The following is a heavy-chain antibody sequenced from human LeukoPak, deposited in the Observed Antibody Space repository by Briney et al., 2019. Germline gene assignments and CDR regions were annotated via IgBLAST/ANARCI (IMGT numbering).Heavy chain of an antibody. J-gene: IGHJ6*02. CDR2: IYPGNGDT. V-gene: IGHV1-3*01. D-gene: IGHD2-15*01. Sequence: GASVKVSCKGSGYTFTNYAVHWVRQAPGQRLEWLGWIYPGNGDTKYSQNFQGRVTVTSDTSAATAYVELNSLTSEDTAVYYCARERWHCRVNCYSVYYYALDVWGQGTTVTVSS. CDR1: GYTFTNYA. CDR3: ARERWHCRVNCYSVYYYALDV.